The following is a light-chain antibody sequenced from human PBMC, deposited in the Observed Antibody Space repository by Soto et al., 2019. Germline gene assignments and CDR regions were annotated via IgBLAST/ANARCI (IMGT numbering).Light chain of an antibody. Sequence: EIVMTQSPATLSVSPGGRATLSCRASQSISDTLAWYQQKPGQAPRLLIYDSSTRATGIPARFSGSGSGTEFTLTISSLQSEDFAVYYCHHYHNWPMTFGQGTRLEIK. V-gene: IGKV3-15*01. CDR3: HHYHNWPMT. CDR1: QSISDT. CDR2: DSS. J-gene: IGKJ5*01.